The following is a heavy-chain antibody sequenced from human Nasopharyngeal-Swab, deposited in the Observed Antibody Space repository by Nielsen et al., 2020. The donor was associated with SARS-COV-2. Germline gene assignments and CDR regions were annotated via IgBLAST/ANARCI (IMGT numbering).Heavy chain of an antibody. Sequence: GGSLRLSCAASGFTFSSYAMSWVSQAPGKGLEWVSAISGSGGSTYYADSVKGRFTISRDNSKNTLYLQMNRLRAEDTAVYYCAKSGYSSSSESDYWGQGTLVTVSS. J-gene: IGHJ4*02. CDR3: AKSGYSSSSESDY. V-gene: IGHV3-23*01. D-gene: IGHD6-6*01. CDR1: GFTFSSYA. CDR2: ISGSGGST.